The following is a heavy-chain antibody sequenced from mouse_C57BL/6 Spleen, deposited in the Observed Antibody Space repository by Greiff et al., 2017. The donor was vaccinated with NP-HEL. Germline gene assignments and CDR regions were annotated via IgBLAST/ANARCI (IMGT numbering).Heavy chain of an antibody. D-gene: IGHD1-3*01. CDR3: ARRGIRDAMDY. V-gene: IGHV1-82*01. J-gene: IGHJ4*01. Sequence: VHLVESGPELVKPGASVKISCKASGYAFSSSWMNWVKQRPGKGLEWIGRIYPGDGDTNYNGKFKGKATLTADKSSSTAYMQLSSLTSEDSAVYFCARRGIRDAMDYWGQGTSVTVSS. CDR1: GYAFSSSW. CDR2: IYPGDGDT.